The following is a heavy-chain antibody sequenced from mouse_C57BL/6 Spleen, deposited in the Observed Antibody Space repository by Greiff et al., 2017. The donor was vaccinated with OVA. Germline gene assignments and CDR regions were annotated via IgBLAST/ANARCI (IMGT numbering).Heavy chain of an antibody. CDR3: AREGDGYFAY. CDR2: INPNNGGT. CDR1: GYTFTDYY. J-gene: IGHJ3*01. D-gene: IGHD2-3*01. Sequence: VQLQQSGPELVKPGASVKISCKASGYTFTDYYMNWVEQSHGKSLEWIGDINPNNGGTSYNQKFKGKATLTVDKSSSTAYMELRSLTSEDSAVYYCAREGDGYFAYWGQGTLVTVSA. V-gene: IGHV1-26*01.